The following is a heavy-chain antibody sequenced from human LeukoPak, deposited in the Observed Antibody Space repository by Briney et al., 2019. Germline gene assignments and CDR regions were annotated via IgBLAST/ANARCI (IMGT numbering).Heavy chain of an antibody. CDR2: ITGNGDST. V-gene: IGHV3-64D*09. CDR1: GLTFSNYA. CDR3: AKDLYSNSWYYFDY. D-gene: IGHD6-13*01. J-gene: IGHJ4*02. Sequence: GGSLRLSCSASGLTFSNYAMRWVRQAPGKGLEHVSAITGNGDSTYYADSVKGRFTISRDNTKNTLYLQMSSLRTEDTAVYYCAKDLYSNSWYYFDYWGQGTLVTVSS.